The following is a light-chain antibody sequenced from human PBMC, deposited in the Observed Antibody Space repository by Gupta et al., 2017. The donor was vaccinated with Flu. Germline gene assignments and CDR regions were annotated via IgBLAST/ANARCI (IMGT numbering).Light chain of an antibody. J-gene: IGKJ1*01. V-gene: IGKV1-5*03. CDR1: QSISSW. CDR3: QQYNSYPWT. Sequence: EDRVTITCRASQSISSWLAWYQQKPGKAPKLLIYKASSLESGVPSRFSGSGSGTEFTLTISSLQPDDFATYYCQQYNSYPWTFGQGTKVEIK. CDR2: KAS.